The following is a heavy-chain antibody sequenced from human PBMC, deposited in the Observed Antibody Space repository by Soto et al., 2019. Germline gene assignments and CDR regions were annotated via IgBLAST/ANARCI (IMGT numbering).Heavy chain of an antibody. CDR2: IRRTSSHS. Sequence: GGSLTLSCSVAGLVPSDYYIRWVRPIPRNGLEWVGFIRRTSSHSKYAEFVAGRFTIARDTETHSMIKGMSDLRAKGSAINFCAAVGCGFDCFTGWSESWGQGTQVTVSS. CDR3: AAVGCGFDCFTGWSES. D-gene: IGHD3-9*01. V-gene: IGHV3-11*06. J-gene: IGHJ5*02. CDR1: GLVPSDYY.